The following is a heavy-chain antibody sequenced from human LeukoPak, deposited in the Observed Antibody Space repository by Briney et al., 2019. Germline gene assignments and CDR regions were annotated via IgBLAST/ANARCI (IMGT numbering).Heavy chain of an antibody. J-gene: IGHJ5*02. V-gene: IGHV1-69*05. CDR2: IIPIFGTA. D-gene: IGHD2-8*01. Sequence: ASVKVSCKASGYTFTSYGISWVRQAPGQGLEWMGGIIPIFGTANYAQKFQGRVTITTDESTSTAYMELSSLRSEDTAVYYCAGTSLGYCTNGVCYAGFDPWGQGTLVTVSS. CDR1: GYTFTSYG. CDR3: AGTSLGYCTNGVCYAGFDP.